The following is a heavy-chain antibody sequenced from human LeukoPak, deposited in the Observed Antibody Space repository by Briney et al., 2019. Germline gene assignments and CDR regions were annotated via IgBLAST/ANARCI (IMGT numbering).Heavy chain of an antibody. V-gene: IGHV4-34*01. D-gene: IGHD6-13*01. J-gene: IGHJ5*02. CDR3: ARGSRDGSSLVLNWFDP. CDR1: GGSFSGYY. Sequence: SETLSLTCAVYGGSFSGYYWSWIRQPPGKGLEWIGEINHSGSTNYNPSLKSRVTISVDTSKNQFSLKLSSVTAADTAVYYCARGSRDGSSLVLNWFDPWGQGTLVTVSS. CDR2: INHSGST.